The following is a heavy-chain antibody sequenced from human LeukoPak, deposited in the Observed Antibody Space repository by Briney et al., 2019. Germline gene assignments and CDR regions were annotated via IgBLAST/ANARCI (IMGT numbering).Heavy chain of an antibody. J-gene: IGHJ4*02. V-gene: IGHV3-33*06. D-gene: IGHD3-3*01. Sequence: HAGGSLRLSCAASGFTFSSYGMHWVRQAPGKGLEWVAVIWYDGSNKYYADSVKGRFTISRDNSKNTLYLQMNSLRAEDTAVYYCAKERSDYDFWSGYYSRYFDYWGQGTLVTVSS. CDR1: GFTFSSYG. CDR2: IWYDGSNK. CDR3: AKERSDYDFWSGYYSRYFDY.